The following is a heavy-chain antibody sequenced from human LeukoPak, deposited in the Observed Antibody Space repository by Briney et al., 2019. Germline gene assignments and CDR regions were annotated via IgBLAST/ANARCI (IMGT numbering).Heavy chain of an antibody. D-gene: IGHD3-22*01. CDR1: GGSISSSSYY. CDR3: ARWLGGYYYSYYYYGMDV. J-gene: IGHJ6*02. V-gene: IGHV4-39*01. Sequence: SETLSLTCTVSGGSISSSSYYWGWIRQPPGKGLEWIGSIYYSGSTYYNPSLKSRVTISVDTSKNQFSLKLSSVTAADTAVYYCARWLGGYYYSYYYYGMDVWGQGTTVTVSS. CDR2: IYYSGST.